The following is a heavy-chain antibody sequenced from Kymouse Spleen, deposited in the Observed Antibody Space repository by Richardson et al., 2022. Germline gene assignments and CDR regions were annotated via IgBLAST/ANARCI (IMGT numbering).Heavy chain of an antibody. CDR1: GFTFSSYS. D-gene: IGHD3-9*01. CDR3: ARDCYDILTGYWDYYYGMDV. V-gene: IGHV3-21*03. Sequence: EVQLVESGGGLVKPGGSLRLSCAASGFTFSSYSMNWVRQAPGKGLEWVSSISSSSSYIYYADSVKGRFTISRDNAKNSLYLQMNSLRAEDTAVYYCARDCYDILTGYWDYYYGMDVWGQGTTVTVSS. CDR2: ISSSSSYI. J-gene: IGHJ6*02.